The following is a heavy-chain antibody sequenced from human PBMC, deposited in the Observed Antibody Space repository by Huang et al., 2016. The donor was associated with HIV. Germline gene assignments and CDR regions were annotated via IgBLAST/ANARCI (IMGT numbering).Heavy chain of an antibody. CDR3: ARPPGSGILGGWFDP. V-gene: IGHV4-39*01. CDR2: IYYTVST. D-gene: IGHD3-10*01. Sequence: QLQLQESGPGLVKPSETLSLTCTVSGGSVSSTNYYWGWIRQPPGKGLELIGTIYYTVSTYYNPSLKGRVTMSVDTSKNQFYLKVTSVTAADTALYYCARPPGSGILGGWFDPWGQGALVTVSS. CDR1: GGSVSSTNYY. J-gene: IGHJ5*02.